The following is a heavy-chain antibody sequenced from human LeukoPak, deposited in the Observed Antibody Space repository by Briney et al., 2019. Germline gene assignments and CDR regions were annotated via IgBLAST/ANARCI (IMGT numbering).Heavy chain of an antibody. CDR1: GFTFSSDS. V-gene: IGHV3-30*02. Sequence: GGSLRLSCAASGFTFSSDSMHWVRQAPGKGLEWVAFIRYDGSNKYYADSVKGRFTISRDNSKNTLYLQMNSLRAEDTAVYYCAKEGYDSSGLDYWGQGTLVTVSS. CDR3: AKEGYDSSGLDY. CDR2: IRYDGSNK. D-gene: IGHD3-22*01. J-gene: IGHJ4*02.